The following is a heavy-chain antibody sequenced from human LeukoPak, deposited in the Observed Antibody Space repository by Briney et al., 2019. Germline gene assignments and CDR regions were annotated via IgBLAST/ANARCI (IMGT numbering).Heavy chain of an antibody. CDR2: ISWDGGST. CDR3: AKEEGIGYFDY. CDR1: GFTFDDYT. V-gene: IGHV3-43*01. D-gene: IGHD2/OR15-2a*01. Sequence: GGSLRLSCAASGFTFDDYTMHWVRQAPGKGLEWVSLISWDGGSTYYADSVEGRFTISRDNSKNSLYLQMNSLRTEDTALCYCAKEEGIGYFDYWGQGTLVTVSS. J-gene: IGHJ4*02.